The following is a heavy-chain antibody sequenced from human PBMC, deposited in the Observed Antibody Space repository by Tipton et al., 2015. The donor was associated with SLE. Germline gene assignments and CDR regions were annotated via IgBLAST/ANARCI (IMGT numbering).Heavy chain of an antibody. Sequence: TLSLTCTVSGGSISSHYWSWIRQPPGKGLEWIGEINHSGSTNYNPSLKSRVTISVDTSKNQFSLKLTSVTAADTAVYYCARGKYFDYWGQGTLVTVSS. V-gene: IGHV4-34*01. J-gene: IGHJ4*02. CDR1: GGSISSHY. CDR3: ARGKYFDY. CDR2: INHSGST.